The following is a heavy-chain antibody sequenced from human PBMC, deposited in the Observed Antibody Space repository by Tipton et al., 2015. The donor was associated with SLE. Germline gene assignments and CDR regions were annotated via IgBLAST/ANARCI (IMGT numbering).Heavy chain of an antibody. V-gene: IGHV3-13*01. D-gene: IGHD1-26*01. CDR2: IGTAGDT. Sequence: SLRLSCAASGFTFSSYDMHWVRQATGKGLEWVSAIGTAGDTYYPGSVKGRFTISRENAKNSLYLQMNSLRAGDTAVYYCAREGVGVGATGAFDIWGQGTMVTVSS. CDR3: AREGVGVGATGAFDI. J-gene: IGHJ3*02. CDR1: GFTFSSYD.